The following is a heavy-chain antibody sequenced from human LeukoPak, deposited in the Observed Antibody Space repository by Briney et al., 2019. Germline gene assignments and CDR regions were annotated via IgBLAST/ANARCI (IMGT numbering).Heavy chain of an antibody. CDR2: IIPIFGTA. CDR1: GGTFSSYA. J-gene: IGHJ4*02. D-gene: IGHD6-19*01. Sequence: SVKVSCKASGGTFSSYAISWVRQAPGQGLEWMGGIIPIFGTANYAQKFQGRVTITADESTSTAYMELSSLRSEDTAVYYCARDPQWLVTLPDYWGQGTLVTVSS. CDR3: ARDPQWLVTLPDY. V-gene: IGHV1-69*13.